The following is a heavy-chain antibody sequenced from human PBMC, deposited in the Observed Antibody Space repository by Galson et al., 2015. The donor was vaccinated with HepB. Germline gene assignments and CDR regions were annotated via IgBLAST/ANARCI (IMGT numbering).Heavy chain of an antibody. Sequence: SVKVSCKASGGTLSSYAISWVRQAPGQGLEWMGGIIPIFGTANYAQKFQGRVTITADESTSTAYMELSSLRSEDTAVYYCARMHYGSGSPTDYWGQGTLVTVSS. V-gene: IGHV1-69*13. CDR2: IIPIFGTA. J-gene: IGHJ4*02. D-gene: IGHD3-10*01. CDR1: GGTLSSYA. CDR3: ARMHYGSGSPTDY.